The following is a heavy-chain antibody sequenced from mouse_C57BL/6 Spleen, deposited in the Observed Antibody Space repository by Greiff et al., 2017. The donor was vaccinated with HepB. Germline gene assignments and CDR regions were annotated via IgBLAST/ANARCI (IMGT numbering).Heavy chain of an antibody. CDR3: ASSTMADYFDY. V-gene: IGHV1-82*01. Sequence: VQLQQSGPELVKPGASVKISCKASGYAFSSSWMNWVKQRPGKGLEWIGRIYPGDGDTNYNGKFKGKATLTADKSSSTAYMQLSSLTSEDSAVYFCASSTMADYFDYWGQGTTLTVSS. D-gene: IGHD2-1*01. CDR2: IYPGDGDT. J-gene: IGHJ2*01. CDR1: GYAFSSSW.